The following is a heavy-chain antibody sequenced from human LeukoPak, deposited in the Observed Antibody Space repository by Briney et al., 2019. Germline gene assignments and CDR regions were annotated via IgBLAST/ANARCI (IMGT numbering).Heavy chain of an antibody. J-gene: IGHJ1*01. Sequence: GGSLRLSCAASGFTFSIYWMHWVRQAPGKGLVWVSRIKSDGSTNYADSVKGRFTISRDNAKNTVSLQMNSLRAEDTGVYYCARAPSEIGGYYPEYFRHWGQGTLVTVSS. CDR2: IKSDGST. CDR1: GFTFSIYW. V-gene: IGHV3-74*01. D-gene: IGHD3-22*01. CDR3: ARAPSEIGGYYPEYFRH.